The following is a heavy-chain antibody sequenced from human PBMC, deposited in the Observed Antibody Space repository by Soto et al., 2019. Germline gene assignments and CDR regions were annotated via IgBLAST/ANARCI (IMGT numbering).Heavy chain of an antibody. CDR2: TYYRSKWYN. CDR1: GDSVSSNTAT. J-gene: IGHJ4*02. V-gene: IGHV6-1*01. Sequence: SQTLSLTCAISGDSVSSNTATWNWIRQSPSRGLEWLGRTYYRSKWYNDYAVSVKGRITFNPDTSKNQFSLQLNSVTPEDTAVYYCASDYYDSSGYSDYWGQGTLVTVSS. D-gene: IGHD3-22*01. CDR3: ASDYYDSSGYSDY.